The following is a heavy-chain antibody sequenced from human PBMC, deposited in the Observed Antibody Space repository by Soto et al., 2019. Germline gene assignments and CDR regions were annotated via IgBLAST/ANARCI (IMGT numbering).Heavy chain of an antibody. D-gene: IGHD5-18*01. CDR1: GYSITRSNW. Sequence: PSETLSLTCAVSGYSITRSNWWGWIRQPPGKGLEWIGYIYYTGSTYYNPSLKSRVTMSVDTSKNQVSLKLRSVTAVDTAVYYCARSQDTAMPDYYYYGMDGWGQGTTVTVSS. CDR2: IYYTGST. CDR3: ARSQDTAMPDYYYYGMDG. J-gene: IGHJ6*02. V-gene: IGHV4-28*01.